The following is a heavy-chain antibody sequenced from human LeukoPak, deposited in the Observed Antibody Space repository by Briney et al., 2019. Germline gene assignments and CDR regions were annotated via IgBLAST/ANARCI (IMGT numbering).Heavy chain of an antibody. CDR2: IKQDGSDK. CDR1: GFTFSSYA. J-gene: IGHJ4*02. D-gene: IGHD6-13*01. CDR3: AIIPRAAAGPSARSPFHY. Sequence: GGSLRLSCAASGFTFSSYAMHWVRQAPGKGLEWVANIKQDGSDKYYVDSVKGRFTISRDNAKNSLYLQMNSLRAEDTAVYYCAIIPRAAAGPSARSPFHYWGQGTLVTVSS. V-gene: IGHV3-7*01.